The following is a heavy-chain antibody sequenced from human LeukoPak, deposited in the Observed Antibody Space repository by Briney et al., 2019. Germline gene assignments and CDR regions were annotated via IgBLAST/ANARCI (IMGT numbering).Heavy chain of an antibody. Sequence: KSSETLSLTCTVSGGSISSGGYYWSWIRQPPGKGLEWIGYIYHSGSTYYNPSLKSRVTISVDRSKNQFSLKLSSVTAADTAVYYCARVGRIAAPQRPFSAFDIWGQGTMVTVSS. V-gene: IGHV4-30-2*01. J-gene: IGHJ3*02. CDR2: IYHSGST. CDR3: ARVGRIAAPQRPFSAFDI. CDR1: GGSISSGGYY. D-gene: IGHD6-13*01.